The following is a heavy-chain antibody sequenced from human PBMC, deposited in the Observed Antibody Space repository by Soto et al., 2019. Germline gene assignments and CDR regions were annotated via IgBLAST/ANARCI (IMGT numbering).Heavy chain of an antibody. CDR3: ARSPTPVTPSGCQH. Sequence: QVQLQESGPGLVKPSETLSLTCTVSGGSISSYYWSWIRQPPGKGLEWIGYIYYSGSTNYNPSLQSRVTISLDTSKHQSSLKLSAVTAADTAVYYCARSPTPVTPSGCQHWGQGTQVTVSS. D-gene: IGHD4-17*01. CDR1: GGSISSYY. CDR2: IYYSGST. J-gene: IGHJ1*01. V-gene: IGHV4-59*01.